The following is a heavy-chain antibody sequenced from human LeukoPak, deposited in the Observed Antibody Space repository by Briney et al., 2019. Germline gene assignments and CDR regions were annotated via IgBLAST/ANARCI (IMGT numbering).Heavy chain of an antibody. D-gene: IGHD2-15*01. V-gene: IGHV3-30*02. CDR2: IRYDGNNK. J-gene: IGHJ4*02. Sequence: GGSPRLSCAASGFTFSSYGMHWVRQAPGKGLNWVAFIRYDGNNKYYADSVKGRFTISRDNSKNMLYLEMNSLSTEDTAVYYCAKVRYCSGVNCYPDDNWGQGTLVTVSS. CDR1: GFTFSSYG. CDR3: AKVRYCSGVNCYPDDN.